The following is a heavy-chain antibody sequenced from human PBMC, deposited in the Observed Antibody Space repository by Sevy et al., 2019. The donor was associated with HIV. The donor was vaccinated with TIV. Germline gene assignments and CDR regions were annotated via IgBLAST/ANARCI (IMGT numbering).Heavy chain of an antibody. CDR2: LSYDGSNK. Sequence: GGSLRLSCAASGFTFSNYAMHWVRQAPGKGLEWVAVLSYDGSNKNYTDSVKGRFTIARDNSKNTLYLQMNSLRAEDTAVYYGANIHAATNGFDIWGQGTMVTVSS. CDR3: ANIHAATNGFDI. D-gene: IGHD2-21*01. J-gene: IGHJ3*02. V-gene: IGHV3-30*18. CDR1: GFTFSNYA.